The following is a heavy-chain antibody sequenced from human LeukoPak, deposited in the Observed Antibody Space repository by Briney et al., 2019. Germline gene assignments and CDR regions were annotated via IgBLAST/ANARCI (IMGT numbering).Heavy chain of an antibody. Sequence: GASVKVSCKASGYTLTSYYMHWVRQAPGQGLEWMGIINPSGGSTSYAQKFQGRVTMTRDTSTSTVYMELSSLRSEDTAVYYCARDQEYSSSQGGAFDIWGQGTMVTVSS. V-gene: IGHV1-46*01. CDR1: GYTLTSYY. J-gene: IGHJ3*02. D-gene: IGHD6-6*01. CDR3: ARDQEYSSSQGGAFDI. CDR2: INPSGGST.